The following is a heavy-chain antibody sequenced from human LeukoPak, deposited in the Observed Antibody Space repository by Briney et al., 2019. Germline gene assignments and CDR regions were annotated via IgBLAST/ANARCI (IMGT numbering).Heavy chain of an antibody. V-gene: IGHV3-66*01. CDR3: AREGYYGSGSYRGGWFDP. CDR1: GFTVSSNY. CDR2: IYSDGST. D-gene: IGHD3-10*01. Sequence: GGSLRLSCAASGFTVSSNYMSWVRQAPGKGLEWVSIIYSDGSTSYADSVKGRFTISRDNFKNTLYLQINSLRAEDTAVFYCAREGYYGSGSYRGGWFDPWGQGTLVTVSS. J-gene: IGHJ5*02.